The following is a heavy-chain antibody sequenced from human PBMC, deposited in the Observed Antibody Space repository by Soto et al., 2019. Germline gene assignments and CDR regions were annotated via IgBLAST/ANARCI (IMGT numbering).Heavy chain of an antibody. CDR2: IYYSGST. CDR3: ARGGVLVPAAEYNWFEP. CDR1: GGSISSGGYY. Sequence: QVQLQESGPGLVKPSQTLSLTCTVSGGSISSGGYYWSWIRQHPGKGLEWIGYIYYSGSTYYNPSRKSRVTISVDTSKNQFSLQLSSVPAADTAVYYCARGGVLVPAAEYNWFEPWGQGTLVTVSS. D-gene: IGHD2-2*01. J-gene: IGHJ5*02. V-gene: IGHV4-31*03.